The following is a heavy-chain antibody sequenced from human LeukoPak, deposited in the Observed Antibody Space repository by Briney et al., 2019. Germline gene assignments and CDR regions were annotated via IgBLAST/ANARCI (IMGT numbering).Heavy chain of an antibody. D-gene: IGHD2-2*01. V-gene: IGHV3-66*01. CDR3: ARDRKYCSSTSCHYGMDV. J-gene: IGHJ6*02. CDR2: IYSGGST. Sequence: GGSLRLSCAASGFTVSSNYMSWVRQAPGKGLEWVSVIYSGGSTYYADSVKGRFTISRDNSKNTLYLQMNSLRAEDTAVYYCARDRKYCSSTSCHYGMDVWGQGTTVTVSS. CDR1: GFTVSSNY.